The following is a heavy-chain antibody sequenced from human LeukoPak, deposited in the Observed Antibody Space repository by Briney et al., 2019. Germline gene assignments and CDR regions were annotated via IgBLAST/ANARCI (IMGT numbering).Heavy chain of an antibody. CDR1: GGSISSYY. CDR3: ARDRLDYYGSGRMGWFDP. V-gene: IGHV4-59*01. J-gene: IGHJ5*02. D-gene: IGHD3-10*01. CDR2: IYYSGST. Sequence: PSETLSLTCTVSGGSISSYYWSWIRQPPGKGLEWIGYIYYSGSTNYNPSLKSRVTISVDTSKNQFSLKLSSVTAADTAVYYCARDRLDYYGSGRMGWFDPWGQGTLVTVSS.